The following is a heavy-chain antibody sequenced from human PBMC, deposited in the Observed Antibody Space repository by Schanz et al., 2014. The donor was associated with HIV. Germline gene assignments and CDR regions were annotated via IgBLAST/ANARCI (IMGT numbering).Heavy chain of an antibody. D-gene: IGHD3-3*01. J-gene: IGHJ5*02. V-gene: IGHV3-49*05. CDR1: GFTFGEYP. CDR2: IRSKAIGGTT. CDR3: SRGDYDFWSGFDP. Sequence: EVEVVESGGGLVKPGRPLTLSCKGSGFTFGEYPMSWFRQAPGRGLEWVSFIRSKAIGGTTEYAASVRGRFTISRDDSKSIVYLQMNSLKIEDTAVYYCSRGDYDFWSGFDPWGQGTLVTVSS.